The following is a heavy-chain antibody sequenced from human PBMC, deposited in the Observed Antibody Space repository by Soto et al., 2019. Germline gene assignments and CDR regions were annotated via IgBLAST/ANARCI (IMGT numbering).Heavy chain of an antibody. Sequence: QVHLVQSGAEVKQPGASVRVSCKASGYTFTNYDITWVRQATGQGLEWMGWMNPDSENTGSPQKFQGRVTMTVITSMNTAYMELTSLRSEDTAVYYCTRAQFEFGSYFGLDVWGQGTTVTVSS. D-gene: IGHD3-10*01. CDR1: GYTFTNYD. CDR3: TRAQFEFGSYFGLDV. V-gene: IGHV1-8*01. CDR2: MNPDSENT. J-gene: IGHJ6*02.